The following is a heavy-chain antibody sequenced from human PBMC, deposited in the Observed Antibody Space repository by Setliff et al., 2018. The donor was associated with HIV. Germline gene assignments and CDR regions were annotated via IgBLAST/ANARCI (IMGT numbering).Heavy chain of an antibody. V-gene: IGHV1-3*01. CDR1: GYTFTDYF. CDR2: INAGNGNT. Sequence: ASVKVSCKASGYTFTDYFMHWVRQAPGQGLEWMGWINAGNGNTKYSQEFQGRVTITRDTSASTAYMELSSLRSDDTAVYYCARDWNYVVDVWGKGTTVTVSS. J-gene: IGHJ6*04. D-gene: IGHD3-16*01. CDR3: ARDWNYVVDV.